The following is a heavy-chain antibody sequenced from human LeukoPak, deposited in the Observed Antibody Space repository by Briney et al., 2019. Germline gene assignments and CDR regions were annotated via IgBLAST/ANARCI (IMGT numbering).Heavy chain of an antibody. CDR1: GFTFSSYA. V-gene: IGHV3-23*01. CDR3: AKGASGNSMWYFDY. J-gene: IGHJ4*02. Sequence: PGRSLRLSCAASGFTFSSYAMSWVRQAPGKGLEWVSSISGSGGGTYYADSVKGRFSISRDNSKNTLDLQMNSLRSEDTAVYYCAKGASGNSMWYFDYWGQGTLVTVSS. D-gene: IGHD1-26*01. CDR2: ISGSGGGT.